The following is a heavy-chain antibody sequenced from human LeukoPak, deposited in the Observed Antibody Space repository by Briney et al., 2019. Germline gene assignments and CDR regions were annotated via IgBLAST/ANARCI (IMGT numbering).Heavy chain of an antibody. Sequence: PGRSLRLSCAASGFTFSTYGMHWVRQAPGKGLEWVTFISYDGSNKYYADSVEGRFTISRDNSKNTLYLQMNSLRAEDTAVYYCAKDGGATFAHLDYWGQGTLVTVSS. V-gene: IGHV3-30*18. D-gene: IGHD3-10*01. J-gene: IGHJ4*02. CDR2: ISYDGSNK. CDR3: AKDGGATFAHLDY. CDR1: GFTFSTYG.